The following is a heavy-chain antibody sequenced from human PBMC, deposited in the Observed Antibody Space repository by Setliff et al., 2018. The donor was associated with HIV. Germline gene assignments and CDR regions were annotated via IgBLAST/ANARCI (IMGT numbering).Heavy chain of an antibody. CDR1: GGSISTNYY. J-gene: IGHJ1*01. V-gene: IGHV4-39*07. Sequence: SETLSLTCTVSGGSISTNYYWGWIRQPPGKGLEWIGSIYQTANTFYSPSLKSRAAISVDTSKNQFSLKLRSVTAADAAVYYCASRYSSLGHFQHWGQGTLVTVSS. CDR3: ASRYSSLGHFQH. CDR2: IYQTANT. D-gene: IGHD6-13*01.